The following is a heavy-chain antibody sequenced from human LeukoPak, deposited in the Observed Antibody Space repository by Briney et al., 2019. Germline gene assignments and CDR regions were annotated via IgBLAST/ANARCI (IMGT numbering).Heavy chain of an antibody. J-gene: IGHJ2*01. CDR1: GFTFSSYA. CDR2: ISWNSGSI. Sequence: GGSLRLSCAASGFTFSSYAMHWVRQAPGKGLEWVSGISWNSGSIGYADSVKGRFTISRDNAKNSLYLQMNSLRAEDTALYYCAKDNLWGRGTLVTVSS. V-gene: IGHV3-9*01. CDR3: AKDNL.